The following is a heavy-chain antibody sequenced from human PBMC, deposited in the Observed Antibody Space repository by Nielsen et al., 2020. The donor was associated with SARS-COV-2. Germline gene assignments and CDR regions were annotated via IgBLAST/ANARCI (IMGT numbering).Heavy chain of an antibody. Sequence: GGSLRLSCAASGFTFSSYSMNWVRQAPGKGLEWVSSISSSSSYIYYADSVKGRFTITRDNAKNSLYLQMNSLRAEDTAVYYCARDGKLDAFDIWGQGTMVTVSS. CDR3: ARDGKLDAFDI. J-gene: IGHJ3*02. V-gene: IGHV3-21*01. D-gene: IGHD1-26*01. CDR1: GFTFSSYS. CDR2: ISSSSSYI.